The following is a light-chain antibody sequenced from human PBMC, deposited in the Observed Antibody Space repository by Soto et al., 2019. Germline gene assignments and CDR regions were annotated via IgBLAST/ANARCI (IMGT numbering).Light chain of an antibody. Sequence: DIQMTQSPSTLSGSVGDRVTITCRASQTISSWLGWYQQKPGKAPKLLIYKASTLKSGVPSRFSGSGSGTDFTLTISRQHADYSSSYCYQHYNSHAETFGQGTKVELK. J-gene: IGKJ1*01. CDR3: QHYNSHAET. CDR2: KAS. CDR1: QTISSW. V-gene: IGKV1-5*03.